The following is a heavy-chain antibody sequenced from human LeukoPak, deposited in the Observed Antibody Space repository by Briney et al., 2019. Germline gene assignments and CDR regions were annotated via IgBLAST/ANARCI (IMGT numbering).Heavy chain of an antibody. CDR3: ARGGDYDILTGYILYYFDY. CDR1: GYTFTSYY. D-gene: IGHD3-9*01. CDR2: INPSGGGT. Sequence: ASVKVSCKASGYTFTSYYMHWVRQAPGQGLEWMGIINPSGGGTSYAQKFQGRVTMTRDTSTSTVYMELSSLRSEDTAVYYCARGGDYDILTGYILYYFDYWGQGTLVTVSS. J-gene: IGHJ4*02. V-gene: IGHV1-46*01.